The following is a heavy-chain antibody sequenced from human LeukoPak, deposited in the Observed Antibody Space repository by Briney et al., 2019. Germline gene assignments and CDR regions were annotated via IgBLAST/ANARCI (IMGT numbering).Heavy chain of an antibody. V-gene: IGHV1-2*02. J-gene: IGHJ4*02. CDR3: ARSSHGEAAIA. D-gene: IGHD2-2*01. Sequence: ASVKVSCKASGYTFTGYYMHWVRQAPGQGLEWMGWINPNSGGTNYAQKFQGRVTMTRDTSISTAYMELSRPTSDDTAVYYCARSSHGEAAIAWGQGTLVTVSS. CDR1: GYTFTGYY. CDR2: INPNSGGT.